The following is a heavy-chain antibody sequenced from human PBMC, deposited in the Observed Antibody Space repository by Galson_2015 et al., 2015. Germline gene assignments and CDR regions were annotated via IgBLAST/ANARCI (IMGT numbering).Heavy chain of an antibody. J-gene: IGHJ6*02. D-gene: IGHD3-22*01. CDR2: ISYDGSKK. V-gene: IGHV3-30-3*01. CDR1: GFTFSSYA. Sequence: SLRLSCAASGFTFSSYAMHWVRQAPGKGLEWVAVISYDGSKKYYADSVKGRFTISRDNSKNALYLQMNSLRAEDTAVYYCARDKYYYDSSGYYYVSYYYYGMDVWGQGTTVTVSS. CDR3: ARDKYYYDSSGYYYVSYYYYGMDV.